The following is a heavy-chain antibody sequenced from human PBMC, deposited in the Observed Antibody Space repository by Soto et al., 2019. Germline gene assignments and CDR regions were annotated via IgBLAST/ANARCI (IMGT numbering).Heavy chain of an antibody. CDR1: GYTFTSYG. Sequence: QVQLVQSGAEVKKPGASVKVSCKASGYTFTSYGISWVRQAPGQGLEWMGWISAYNGNTNYAQKLQGRVTMTTDTSTRPAYMELRSLRSDDTAVYYCARAPNYYGSGSYYGRDNWFDPWGQGTLVTVSS. CDR2: ISAYNGNT. V-gene: IGHV1-18*04. J-gene: IGHJ5*02. CDR3: ARAPNYYGSGSYYGRDNWFDP. D-gene: IGHD3-10*01.